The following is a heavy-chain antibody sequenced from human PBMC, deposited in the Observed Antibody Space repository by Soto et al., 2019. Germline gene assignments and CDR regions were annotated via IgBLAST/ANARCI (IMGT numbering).Heavy chain of an antibody. CDR2: MNPNSGNT. Sequence: QVQLVQSGAEVKKPGASVKVSCKASGYTFTSYDINWVRQATGQGLEWMGWMNPNSGNTGYAQKFQGRVTMTRNTSISTAYMELSSLRSEHTAVYYCGSFDYSNYNGYYYYGMDVWGQGTTVTVSS. J-gene: IGHJ6*02. D-gene: IGHD4-4*01. CDR3: GSFDYSNYNGYYYYGMDV. V-gene: IGHV1-8*01. CDR1: GYTFTSYD.